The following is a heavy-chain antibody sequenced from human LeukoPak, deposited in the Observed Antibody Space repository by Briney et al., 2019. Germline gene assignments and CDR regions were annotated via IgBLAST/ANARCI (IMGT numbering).Heavy chain of an antibody. Sequence: PGGSLRLSCAASGFTFSSYGMHWVRQAPGMGLEWVAATSYEGNGTFYAGSVKGRFTMSRDNSNNMVYLQMNSLRHEDTALYYCASEVEALLDHWGQGTLVTVSS. D-gene: IGHD2-15*01. CDR1: GFTFSSYG. V-gene: IGHV3-30*03. J-gene: IGHJ4*02. CDR3: ASEVEALLDH. CDR2: TSYEGNGT.